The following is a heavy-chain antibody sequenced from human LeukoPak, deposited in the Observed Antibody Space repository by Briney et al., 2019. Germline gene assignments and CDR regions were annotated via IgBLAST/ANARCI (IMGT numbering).Heavy chain of an antibody. CDR1: GFTFISYG. D-gene: IGHD2-2*01. J-gene: IGHJ6*02. CDR3: ASWGYCSSTSCSPSDV. CDR2: ISYDGSNK. Sequence: GRSLRLSCAASGFTFISYGMHGGRQAPGKGLEWVAVISYDGSNKYSADSVQGRFPISRDNSKNTLYLQMNSLRAEDTAVYYCASWGYCSSTSCSPSDVWGQGTTVTVSS. V-gene: IGHV3-30*03.